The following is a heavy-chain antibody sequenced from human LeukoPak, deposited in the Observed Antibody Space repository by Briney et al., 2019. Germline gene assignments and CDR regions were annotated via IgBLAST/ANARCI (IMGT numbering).Heavy chain of an antibody. CDR2: INPNSGGT. Sequence: ASVKVSCKASGYTFTGYYMRWVRQAPGQGLEWVGWINPNSGGTNYAQKFQGRVTMTRDTSISTAFMELSRLRSDDTAVYYCASDDCSGGSCYATIPLYWGQGTLVTVSS. D-gene: IGHD2-15*01. J-gene: IGHJ4*02. CDR3: ASDDCSGGSCYATIPLY. V-gene: IGHV1-2*02. CDR1: GYTFTGYY.